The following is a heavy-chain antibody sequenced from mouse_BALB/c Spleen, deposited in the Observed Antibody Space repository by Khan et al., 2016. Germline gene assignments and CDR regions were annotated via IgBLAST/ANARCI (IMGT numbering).Heavy chain of an antibody. CDR2: ISTGGDI. D-gene: IGHD2-4*01. V-gene: IGHV5-6-5*01. CDR1: GFTFSSYV. Sequence: EVELVESGGGLVKPGGSLKLSCAASGFTFSSYVMSWVRQTPAKRLEWVASISTGGDIYYPDSVKGRFTSARDKARNNLYLQVASLRSEDTAMDYSARDDYDRGYYYSIDYWGQGTSVTVSS. CDR3: ARDDYDRGYYYSIDY. J-gene: IGHJ4*01.